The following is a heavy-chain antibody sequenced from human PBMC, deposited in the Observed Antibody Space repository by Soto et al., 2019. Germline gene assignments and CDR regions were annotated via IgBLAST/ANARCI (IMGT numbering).Heavy chain of an antibody. CDR3: ARKISRITIFGVALYYYYGMDV. J-gene: IGHJ6*02. Sequence: SETLSLTCTVSGGSISSSSYYWGWIRQPPGKGLEWIGSIYYSGSTYYNPSLKSRVTISVDTSKNQFSLKLSSVTAADTAVYYCARKISRITIFGVALYYYYGMDVWGQGTTVTVS. V-gene: IGHV4-39*01. D-gene: IGHD3-3*01. CDR2: IYYSGST. CDR1: GGSISSSSYY.